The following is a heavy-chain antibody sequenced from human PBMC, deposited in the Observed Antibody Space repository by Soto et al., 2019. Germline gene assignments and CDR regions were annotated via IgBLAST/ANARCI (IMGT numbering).Heavy chain of an antibody. CDR3: ARGLLSGIAAAGTHGY. D-gene: IGHD6-13*01. Sequence: QVQLQQWGAGLLKPSETLSLTCAVYGGSFSGYYWSWIRQPPGKGLEWIGEINHSGSTNYNPSLKSRVTISVDTSKNQFSLKLSSVTAADTAVYYCARGLLSGIAAAGTHGYWGQGTLVTVSS. CDR1: GGSFSGYY. CDR2: INHSGST. V-gene: IGHV4-34*01. J-gene: IGHJ4*02.